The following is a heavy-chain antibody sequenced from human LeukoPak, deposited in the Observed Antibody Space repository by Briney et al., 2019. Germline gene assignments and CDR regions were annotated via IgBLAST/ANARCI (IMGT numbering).Heavy chain of an antibody. Sequence: ASAKVSCKASGYTFTSYGISWVRQAPGQGLEWMGWISAYNCNTNYAQKLQGRVTMTTDTSTSTAYMELRSLRSDDTAVYYCARGVVLDYYYGMDVWGQGTTVTVSS. J-gene: IGHJ6*02. CDR2: ISAYNCNT. V-gene: IGHV1-18*01. D-gene: IGHD3-3*01. CDR3: ARGVVLDYYYGMDV. CDR1: GYTFTSYG.